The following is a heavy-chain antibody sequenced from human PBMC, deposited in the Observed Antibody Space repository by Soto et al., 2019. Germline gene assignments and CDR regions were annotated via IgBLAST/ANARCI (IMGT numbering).Heavy chain of an antibody. V-gene: IGHV1-3*01. CDR1: GYTFTSYA. J-gene: IGHJ5*02. D-gene: IGHD3-10*01. CDR2: INAGNGNT. Sequence: ASLKVSCKASGYTFTSYAMHWVRQAPGQRLEWMGWINAGNGNTKYSQKFQGRVTITRDTSASTAYMELSSLRSEDTAVYYCARESREFAYGSGSYYRPPTYNWFDPWGQGTLVTVSS. CDR3: ARESREFAYGSGSYYRPPTYNWFDP.